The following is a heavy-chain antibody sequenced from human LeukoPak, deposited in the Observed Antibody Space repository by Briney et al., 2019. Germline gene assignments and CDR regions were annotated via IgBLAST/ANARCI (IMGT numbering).Heavy chain of an antibody. CDR1: GGSISSGDYY. CDR3: ARARWQWLAHAFDI. J-gene: IGHJ3*02. D-gene: IGHD6-19*01. V-gene: IGHV4-30-4*08. Sequence: SETLSLTCTVSGGSISSGDYYWSWIRQPPGKGLEWIGYIYYSGSTYYNPSLKSRVTISVDTSKNQFPLKLSSVTAADTAVYYCARARWQWLAHAFDIWGQGTMVTVSS. CDR2: IYYSGST.